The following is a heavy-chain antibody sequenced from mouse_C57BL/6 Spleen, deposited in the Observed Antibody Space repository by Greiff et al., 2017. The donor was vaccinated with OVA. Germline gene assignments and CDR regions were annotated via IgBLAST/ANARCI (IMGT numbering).Heavy chain of an antibody. V-gene: IGHV5-4*01. J-gene: IGHJ3*01. CDR3: AEEGGDGAY. CDR1: GFTFSSYA. D-gene: IGHD2-13*01. Sequence: EVQRVESGGGLVKPGGSLKLSCAASGFTFSSYAMSWVRQTPEKRLEWVATISDGGSYTYYPANVKGRFTISRDNAKNNLYLQMSHLKSEDTAMYYCAEEGGDGAYWGQGTLVTVSA. CDR2: ISDGGSYT.